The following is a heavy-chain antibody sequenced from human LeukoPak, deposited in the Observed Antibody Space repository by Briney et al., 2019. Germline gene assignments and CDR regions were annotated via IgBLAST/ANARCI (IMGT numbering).Heavy chain of an antibody. D-gene: IGHD3-10*01. CDR2: IDSSGGYI. CDR3: ARDPGAPFRGFGDGGY. CDR1: GFTFNTYS. Sequence: GGSLRLSCEASGFTFNTYSMNWARQAPGKGLEWVPSIDSSGGYIFYADSVKGRFIISRDNAKDSLYLQMNSLRAEDTAVYYCARDPGAPFRGFGDGGYWGQGTLVTVSS. V-gene: IGHV3-21*06. J-gene: IGHJ4*02.